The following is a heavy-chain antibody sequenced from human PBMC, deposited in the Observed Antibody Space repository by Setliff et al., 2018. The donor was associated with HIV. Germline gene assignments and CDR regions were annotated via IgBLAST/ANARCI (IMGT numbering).Heavy chain of an antibody. Sequence: PGGSLRLSCAASGFTVSTNYMSWVRQAPGKGLEWVSIIYTGGSTYYADSVKGRFTISRDNSKITLYLQMNSLRAEDTATYYCAKEFEDLSGAYWGQGTLVTVSS. J-gene: IGHJ4*02. D-gene: IGHD3-10*01. CDR2: IYTGGST. V-gene: IGHV3-66*01. CDR1: GFTVSTNY. CDR3: AKEFEDLSGAY.